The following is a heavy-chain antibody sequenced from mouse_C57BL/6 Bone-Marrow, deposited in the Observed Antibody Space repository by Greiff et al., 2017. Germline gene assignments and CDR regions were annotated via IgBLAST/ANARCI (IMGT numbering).Heavy chain of an antibody. CDR1: GYTFTSYW. Sequence: QVQLQQPGAELVRPGSSVKLSCKASGYTFTSYWMHWVKQRPIQGLEWIGNIDPSDSETHYNQKFKDKATLTVDKSSSTAYMQLSSLTSEDSAVYYCARGRGPGFYFDYWGQGTTLTGSS. J-gene: IGHJ2*01. CDR2: IDPSDSET. CDR3: ARGRGPGFYFDY. V-gene: IGHV1-52*01.